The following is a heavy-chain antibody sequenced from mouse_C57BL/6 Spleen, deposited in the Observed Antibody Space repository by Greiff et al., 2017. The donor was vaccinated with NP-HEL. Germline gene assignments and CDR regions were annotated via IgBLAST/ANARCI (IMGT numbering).Heavy chain of an antibody. CDR3: ARRYYGSRGNYFDY. CDR1: GYTFTSYW. D-gene: IGHD1-1*01. V-gene: IGHV1-50*01. CDR2: IDPSDSYT. J-gene: IGHJ2*01. Sequence: VQLQQSGAELVKPGASVKLSRKASGYTFTSYWMQWVKQRPGQGLEWIGEIDPSDSYTNYNQKFKGKATLTVDTSSSTAYMQLSSLTSEDSAVYYCARRYYGSRGNYFDYWGQGTTLTVSS.